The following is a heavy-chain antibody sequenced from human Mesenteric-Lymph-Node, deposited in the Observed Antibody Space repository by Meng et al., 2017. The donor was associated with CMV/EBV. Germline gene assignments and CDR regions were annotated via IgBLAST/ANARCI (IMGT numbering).Heavy chain of an antibody. J-gene: IGHJ4*02. CDR1: GFTFSSYS. V-gene: IGHV3-21*01. D-gene: IGHD6-13*01. CDR3: ARFPYSSSWYFDY. Sequence: GESLKISCAASGFTFSSYSMNWVRQAPGKGLEWVSSISSSSSYIYYADSVKGRFTISRDNAKNSLYLQMNSLRVEDTAVYYCARFPYSSSWYFDYWGQGTLVTVSS. CDR2: ISSSSSYI.